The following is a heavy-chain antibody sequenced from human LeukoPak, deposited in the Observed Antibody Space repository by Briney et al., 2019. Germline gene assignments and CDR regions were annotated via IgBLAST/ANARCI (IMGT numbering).Heavy chain of an antibody. V-gene: IGHV1-2*06. D-gene: IGHD1-26*01. J-gene: IGHJ4*02. Sequence: GASVKVSCKASGYTFAGYFIHWVRQAPGQGLEWMGRINPHSGVTEYAQKFQGRVTMSTDTSITTAYVEVSRLISDDTAVYYCARDLPSTPNWELDYWGQGTLVTVSS. CDR2: INPHSGVT. CDR1: GYTFAGYF. CDR3: ARDLPSTPNWELDY.